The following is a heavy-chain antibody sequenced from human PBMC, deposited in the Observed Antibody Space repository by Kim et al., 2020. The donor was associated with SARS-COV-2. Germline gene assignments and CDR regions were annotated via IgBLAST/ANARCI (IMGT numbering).Heavy chain of an antibody. D-gene: IGHD3-10*01. J-gene: IGHJ4*02. V-gene: IGHV3-48*04. CDR2: SSSSTI. Sequence: SSSSTIYYADSVKGRFTISRDNAKNSLYLQMNSLRAEDTAVYYCATRGDYWGQGTLVTVSS. CDR3: ATRGDY.